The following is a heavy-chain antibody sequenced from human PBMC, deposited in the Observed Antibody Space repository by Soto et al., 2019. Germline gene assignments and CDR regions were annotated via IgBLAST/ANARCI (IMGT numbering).Heavy chain of an antibody. Sequence: EVQLVESGGGLEQRGRSLRLSCAASGFKFDDYAMHWVRQAPGKGLEWVAGISWNSGGIVYADSVKGRFTISRDNAKRSLSLQMNSLRAEDTAFYYCAKDCIAVAGFNGMDVSGQGTTVSVSS. CDR3: AKDCIAVAGFNGMDV. CDR1: GFKFDDYA. J-gene: IGHJ6*02. V-gene: IGHV3-9*01. CDR2: ISWNSGGI. D-gene: IGHD6-19*01.